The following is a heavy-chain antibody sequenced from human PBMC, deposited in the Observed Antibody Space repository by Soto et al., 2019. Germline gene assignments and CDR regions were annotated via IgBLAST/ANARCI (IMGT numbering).Heavy chain of an antibody. CDR3: VKDRTYCSSTSCYASGGMDA. V-gene: IGHV3-64D*08. Sequence: GGSLRLSCSASGFTLSSYAMHWVRQAPGKGLEYVSAISVNGGSTYYADSVKGRFTISRDNSKNTLYLQMSSLRAEDTAVYYWVKDRTYCSSTSCYASGGMDAWGQGTTVNVSS. D-gene: IGHD2-2*01. CDR2: ISVNGGST. J-gene: IGHJ6*02. CDR1: GFTLSSYA.